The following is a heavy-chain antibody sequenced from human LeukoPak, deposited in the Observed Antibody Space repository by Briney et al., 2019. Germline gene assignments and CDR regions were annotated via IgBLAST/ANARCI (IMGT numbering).Heavy chain of an antibody. D-gene: IGHD6-13*01. V-gene: IGHV4-39*07. CDR1: GGSISSSSYY. CDR3: ARVSSWYRIFDY. Sequence: PSETLSLTCTVSGGSISSSSYYWGWIRQPPGKGLEWIGSIYYSGSTYYNPSLKSRVTISVDTSKNQFSLKLSSVTAADTAVYYCARVSSWYRIFDYWGQGTLVTVSS. J-gene: IGHJ4*02. CDR2: IYYSGST.